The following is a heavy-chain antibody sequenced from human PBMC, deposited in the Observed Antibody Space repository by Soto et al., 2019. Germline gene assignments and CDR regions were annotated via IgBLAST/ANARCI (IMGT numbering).Heavy chain of an antibody. V-gene: IGHV1-18*01. D-gene: IGHD2-15*01. CDR2: IIPNNGTA. Sequence: ASVKVSCKASGGTFSSYAISWGRQAPGQGLEWMGWIIPNNGTANYAQKLQGRVTMTTDTSTSTAYMELRSLRSDDTAVYYCARVLHVFYYYYMDVWGKGTTVTVSS. CDR1: GGTFSSYA. CDR3: ARVLHVFYYYYMDV. J-gene: IGHJ6*03.